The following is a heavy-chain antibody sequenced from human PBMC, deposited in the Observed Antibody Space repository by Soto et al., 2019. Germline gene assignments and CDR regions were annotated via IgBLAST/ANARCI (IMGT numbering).Heavy chain of an antibody. CDR2: IGIGRDT. Sequence: EVHLVESGGGLVQPGGSLRLSCAASGFTLSNHDMYWVRQATGKSLEWVSAIGIGRDTYYPASVNGRFTISRQNAKNSLYLQMNNLRAGDTAVYYCARGPGSPRYYNGMDVWGQGTTVTVSS. CDR3: ARGPGSPRYYNGMDV. CDR1: GFTLSNHD. V-gene: IGHV3-13*01. J-gene: IGHJ6*02. D-gene: IGHD3-10*01.